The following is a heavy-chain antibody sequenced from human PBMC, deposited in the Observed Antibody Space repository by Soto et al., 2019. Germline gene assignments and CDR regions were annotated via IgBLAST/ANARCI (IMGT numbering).Heavy chain of an antibody. CDR3: AREAGLLPDAFDI. Sequence: ASVKVSCKASGGTFSSYAISWVRQAPGQGLEWMGGIIPIFGTANYAQKFQGRVTITADESTSTAYMELSSLRSEDTAVYYCAREAGLLPDAFDIWGQGTMVTVSS. CDR2: IIPIFGTA. J-gene: IGHJ3*02. CDR1: GGTFSSYA. V-gene: IGHV1-69*13. D-gene: IGHD2-15*01.